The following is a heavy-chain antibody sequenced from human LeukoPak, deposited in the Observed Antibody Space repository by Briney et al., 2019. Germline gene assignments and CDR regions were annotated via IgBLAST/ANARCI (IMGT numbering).Heavy chain of an antibody. V-gene: IGHV3-48*03. J-gene: IGHJ4*02. D-gene: IGHD1-26*01. CDR3: ARVQRELLGYGPFTFDY. CDR1: GFTFNGYA. CDR2: ISSSGSTI. Sequence: LTGGSLRLSCAASGFTFNGYAMNWVRQAPGKGLEWVSYISSSGSTIYYADSVKGRFTISRDNAKNSLYLQMNSLRAEDTAVYYCARVQRELLGYGPFTFDYWGQGTLVTVSS.